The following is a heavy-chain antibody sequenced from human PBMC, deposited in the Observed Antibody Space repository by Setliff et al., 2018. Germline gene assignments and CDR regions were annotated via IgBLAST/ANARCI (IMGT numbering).Heavy chain of an antibody. CDR2: FNPSGGTT. Sequence: ASVKVSCKASGYIFTSYYIHWVRQAPGQGLEWMGLFNPSGGTTKYAEKFQGRVTMTRDTSTSTVYMDLSSLGSEDTAVYYCVRERRGGHFDYWGQGTLVTVSS. V-gene: IGHV1-46*01. J-gene: IGHJ4*02. CDR3: VRERRGGHFDY. CDR1: GYIFTSYY.